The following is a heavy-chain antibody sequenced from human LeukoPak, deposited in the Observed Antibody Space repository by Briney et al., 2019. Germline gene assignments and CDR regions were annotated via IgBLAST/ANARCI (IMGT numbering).Heavy chain of an antibody. CDR3: ARAVQSGYSFAGSLGNYYYYFHGLDV. CDR2: IKKDGSDK. V-gene: IGHV3-7*01. Sequence: PGGSLRLSCAASGFGDEKFWMSWVRQAPGKGLEWVANIKKDGSDKYYVDSVKGRFTISRDNAKNSVYLQMDSLRVEDTAVYYCARAVQSGYSFAGSLGNYYYYFHGLDVWGQGTTVTVSS. J-gene: IGHJ6*02. CDR1: GFGDEKFW. D-gene: IGHD5-12*01.